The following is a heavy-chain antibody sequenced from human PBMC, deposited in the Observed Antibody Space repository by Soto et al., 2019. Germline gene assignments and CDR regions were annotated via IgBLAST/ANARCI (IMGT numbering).Heavy chain of an antibody. J-gene: IGHJ5*02. CDR3: ASSGIVGREVNTWFDP. CDR2: ISYRGST. D-gene: IGHD3-22*01. CDR1: AGSITTSY. Sequence: SETLSLTCTVSAGSITTSYWSWIRQPLGKALEWIGYISYRGSTNYNPSLKSRLTISIDTSKSQISLKLTSMTTADTAVYYCASSGIVGREVNTWFDPWGQGTLVTVSS. V-gene: IGHV4-59*01.